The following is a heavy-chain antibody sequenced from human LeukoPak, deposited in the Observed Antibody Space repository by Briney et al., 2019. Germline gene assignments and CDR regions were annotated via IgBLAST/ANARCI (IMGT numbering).Heavy chain of an antibody. D-gene: IGHD2-2*02. CDR1: GYTFTSYG. Sequence: ASVTVSCKASGYTFTSYGISWVRQAPGQGLEWMGWISAYNGNTNYAQKLQGRVTITTDTSTSTAYMELRSLSSDDTAVYYCARDHQLPYRLWFDPWGQGTLVTVSS. J-gene: IGHJ5*02. CDR2: ISAYNGNT. V-gene: IGHV1-18*01. CDR3: ARDHQLPYRLWFDP.